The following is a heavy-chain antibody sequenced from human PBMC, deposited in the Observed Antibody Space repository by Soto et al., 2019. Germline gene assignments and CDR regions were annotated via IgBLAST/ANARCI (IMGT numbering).Heavy chain of an antibody. Sequence: QVQLVQSGAEVKKPGASVKLSCRTSGYTFTHYYIHWVRQAPGQGLEWLAIINPASGSTNDAQDFQGRVTLTMDTSTTTVSMELSGLRAEDTAIFYCARDLAAGDHWGQGTLVTVSS. V-gene: IGHV1-46*01. CDR2: INPASGST. J-gene: IGHJ4*02. CDR3: ARDLAAGDH. D-gene: IGHD6-13*01. CDR1: GYTFTHYY.